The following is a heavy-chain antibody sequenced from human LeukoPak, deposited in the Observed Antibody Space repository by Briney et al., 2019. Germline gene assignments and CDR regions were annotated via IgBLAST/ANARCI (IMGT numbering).Heavy chain of an antibody. CDR3: ASGSAALDY. CDR1: GFTFSSYS. J-gene: IGHJ4*02. D-gene: IGHD6-25*01. CDR2: ISSTSGYI. Sequence: PGGSLRLSCAASGFTFSSYSMNWVRQAPGKGLEWVSSISSTSGYIYYADSLKGRFTISRNNAENSLYLQMSSLRAEDTAVYYCASGSAALDYWGQGTLVTVSS. V-gene: IGHV3-21*01.